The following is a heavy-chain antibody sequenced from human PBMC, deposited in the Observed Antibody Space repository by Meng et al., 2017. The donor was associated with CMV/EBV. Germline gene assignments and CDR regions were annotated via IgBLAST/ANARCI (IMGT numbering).Heavy chain of an antibody. V-gene: IGHV1-18*01. CDR3: SRLTNYYYYGMDV. J-gene: IGHJ6*02. CDR2: VSAYNGNT. D-gene: IGHD4-11*01. Sequence: ASVKVSCKASGYTFTSYGISWVRQAPGQGLEWMGWVSAYNGNTNYAQKLQGRVTMTTDTSTSTAYMELRSLRSDDTAVYYCSRLTNYYYYGMDVWGQGTTVTVSS. CDR1: GYTFTSYG.